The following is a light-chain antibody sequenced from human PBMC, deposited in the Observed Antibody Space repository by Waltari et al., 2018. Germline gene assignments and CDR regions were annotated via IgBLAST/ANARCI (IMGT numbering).Light chain of an antibody. V-gene: IGKV4-1*01. J-gene: IGKJ4*01. CDR3: QQYYSTPLT. CDR2: WAS. Sequence: DIVITQSPDFLAVSLGERATINCKSSQSVLHGSNNRNYLAWYQQRQGQSPKLLISWASTRESGVPDRFSGSGSGTDFTLTITSLQAEDVATYYCQQYYSTPLTFGGGTKVVIK. CDR1: QSVLHGSNNRNY.